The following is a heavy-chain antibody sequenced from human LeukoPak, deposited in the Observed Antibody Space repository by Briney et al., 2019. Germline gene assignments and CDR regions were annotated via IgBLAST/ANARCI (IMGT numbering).Heavy chain of an antibody. CDR3: ARDERFCNGDNHYPDLGY. V-gene: IGHV1-2*02. CDR2: INPNTGDT. Sequence: ASVKVSCKASGYTFTGYYLFWVRQAPGQGLEWMGWINPNTGDTRYGQKCQGRVTLTRDTSIRTTYMELSSLRSDDTAVYYCARDERFCNGDNHYPDLGYWGQGTLVTVSS. D-gene: IGHD2-15*01. CDR1: GYTFTGYY. J-gene: IGHJ4*02.